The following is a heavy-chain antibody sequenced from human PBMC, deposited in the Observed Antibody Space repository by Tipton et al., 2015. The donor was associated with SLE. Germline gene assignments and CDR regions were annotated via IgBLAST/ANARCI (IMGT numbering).Heavy chain of an antibody. D-gene: IGHD5-18*01. CDR2: IYTSGAT. CDR1: GVSISSSY. J-gene: IGHJ5*02. V-gene: IGHV4-4*07. CDR3: ARLHGYSYGLNWFDP. Sequence: TLSLTCNVSGVSISSSYWSWIRQPAGKGLEWIGRIYTSGATDDNPSLKSRVTMSVDMSKNQFSLRLTSVIAADTAVYYCARLHGYSYGLNWFDPWGQGTLITVSS.